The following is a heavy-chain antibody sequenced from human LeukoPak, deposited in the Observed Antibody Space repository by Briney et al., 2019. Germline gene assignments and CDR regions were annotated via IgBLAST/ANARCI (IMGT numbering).Heavy chain of an antibody. Sequence: PGGSLTLSCAASGFTFSSYGMHWVRQAPGKGLEWVAVISYDGSNKYYADSVKGRFTISRDNSKNTLYLQMNSLRAEDTAVYYCAKPPYDYVWGSYRPIDYWGQGTLVTVSS. CDR3: AKPPYDYVWGSYRPIDY. V-gene: IGHV3-30*18. D-gene: IGHD3-16*02. CDR1: GFTFSSYG. CDR2: ISYDGSNK. J-gene: IGHJ4*02.